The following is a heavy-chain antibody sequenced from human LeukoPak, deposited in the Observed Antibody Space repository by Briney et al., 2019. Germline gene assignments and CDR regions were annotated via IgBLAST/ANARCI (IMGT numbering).Heavy chain of an antibody. CDR2: INPSGGST. CDR3: ARNPGGYRYFDL. Sequence: GASVKVSCKASGYTFTSYYMHCVRQAPGQGLEWMGIINPSGGSTSYAQKFQGRVTMTRDTSTSTVYMELSSLRSEDTAVYYCARNPGGYRYFDLWGRGTLVTVSS. D-gene: IGHD3-16*02. J-gene: IGHJ2*01. V-gene: IGHV1-46*01. CDR1: GYTFTSYY.